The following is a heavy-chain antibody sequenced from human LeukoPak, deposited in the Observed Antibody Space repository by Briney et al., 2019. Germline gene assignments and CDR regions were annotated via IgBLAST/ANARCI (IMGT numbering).Heavy chain of an antibody. V-gene: IGHV4-61*02. CDR2: NYISGGT. CDR1: GGSIRSGNYY. D-gene: IGHD5-12*01. J-gene: IGHJ5*02. CDR3: ARVRRNSGNKYFDP. Sequence: PSETPSLTCTVSGGSIRSGNYYWIWIRQPAGMGLEWIGRNYISGGTDYNPSLKSRLTMSIDTSKNQFYLRLSSVTAADTAVYYCARVRRNSGNKYFDPWGQGTRVTVSS.